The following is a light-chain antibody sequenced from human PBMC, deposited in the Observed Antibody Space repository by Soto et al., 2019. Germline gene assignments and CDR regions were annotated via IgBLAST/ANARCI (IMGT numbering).Light chain of an antibody. CDR3: MQGTHWPPYT. V-gene: IGKV2-30*01. CDR1: QSLAYSDGNTY. CDR2: KVS. J-gene: IGKJ2*01. Sequence: DVVITQSALSLPVTLGQPASISCRSSQSLAYSDGNTYLNWFQQRPGQSPRRLIYKVSNRDSGVPDRFSGSGSGTDFTLKISRVEAEDVGVYYCMQGTHWPPYTFGQGTKLEIK.